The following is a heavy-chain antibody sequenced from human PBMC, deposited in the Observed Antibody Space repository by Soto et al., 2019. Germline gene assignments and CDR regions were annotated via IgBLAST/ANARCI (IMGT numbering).Heavy chain of an antibody. J-gene: IGHJ4*02. V-gene: IGHV3-30-3*01. CDR1: GFTFSSYA. CDR2: ISYDGSNK. D-gene: IGHD3-16*01. Sequence: QVQLVESGGGVVQPGRSLRLSCAASGFTFSSYAMHWVRQAPGKGLEWVAVISYDGSNKYYADSVKGRFTISRDNSKNTLYLQMNSLRAEDTAVYYCARVGGSFLCDYWGQGTLVTVSS. CDR3: ARVGGSFLCDY.